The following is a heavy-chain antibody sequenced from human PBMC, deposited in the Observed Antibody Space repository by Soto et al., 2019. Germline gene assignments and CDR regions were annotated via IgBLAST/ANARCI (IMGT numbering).Heavy chain of an antibody. D-gene: IGHD2-21*02. CDR1: GASVSSESYY. Sequence: QVQLQESGPGLVKPSETLSLTCSVTGASVSSESYYWTWIRQPPGKGLEWIGYIYQTGGTDSNPSLTCRVTISLDTAKNQFSLKLTSVTAADTAIYYCAKNRAPRGMVTLFEEEEDWGRGILVTVSS. J-gene: IGHJ4*02. V-gene: IGHV4-61*01. CDR3: AKNRAPRGMVTLFEEEED. CDR2: IYQTGGT.